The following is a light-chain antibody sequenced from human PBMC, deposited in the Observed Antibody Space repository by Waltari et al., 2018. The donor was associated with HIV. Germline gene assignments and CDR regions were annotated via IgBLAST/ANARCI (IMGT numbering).Light chain of an antibody. V-gene: IGLV1-44*01. Sequence: QSVVTQPPSASGTPGQRVTMSCSGSASNIGGNTVNWYQHLPQTAPKLLIYNHDERPSGVPDRVSAAKTGTSASLDISGLQSEDEADYYCATWDDGLSGWVFGGGTKLTVL. CDR3: ATWDDGLSGWV. CDR1: ASNIGGNT. J-gene: IGLJ3*02. CDR2: NHD.